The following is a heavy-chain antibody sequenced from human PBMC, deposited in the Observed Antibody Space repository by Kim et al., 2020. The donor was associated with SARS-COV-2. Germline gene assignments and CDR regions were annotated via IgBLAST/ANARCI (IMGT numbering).Heavy chain of an antibody. V-gene: IGHV4-39*01. CDR1: GGSISSSSYY. J-gene: IGHJ4*02. Sequence: SETLSLTCTVSGGSISSSSYYWGWIRQPPGKGLEWIGSIYYSGSTYYNPSLKSRVTISVDTSKNQFSLKLSSVTAADTAVYYCARHGGRGGQWLVPFDYWGQGTLVTVSS. CDR3: ARHGGRGGQWLVPFDY. D-gene: IGHD6-19*01. CDR2: IYYSGST.